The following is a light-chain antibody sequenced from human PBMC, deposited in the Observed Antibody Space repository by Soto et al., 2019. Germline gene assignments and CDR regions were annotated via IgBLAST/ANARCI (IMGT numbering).Light chain of an antibody. CDR2: WAS. CDR3: PCT. CDR1: QSVLYSSNNKNY. J-gene: IGKJ2*02. Sequence: DIVMTQSPDSLAVSLGERATINCKSSQSVLYSSNNKNYLAWYQQKPGQPPKLLISWASTRESGVPDRFSGSGSGTDFTLTINSLQAEDVAVYSTPCTFGQGTKLEIK. V-gene: IGKV4-1*01.